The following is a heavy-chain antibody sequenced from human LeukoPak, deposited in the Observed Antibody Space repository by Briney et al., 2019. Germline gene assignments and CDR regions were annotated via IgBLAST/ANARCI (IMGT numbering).Heavy chain of an antibody. CDR2: FYYSGNT. CDR1: GGSFSGYY. CDR3: ARQTGAGLFILP. Sequence: SETLSLTCAVYGGSFSGYYWSWIRQPPGKGLEWTGSFYYSGNTYYNPSLKSRVTISVDTSKNQFSLILTSVTAADTAVYYCARQTGAGLFILPGGQGTLVTVSS. D-gene: IGHD3-3*01. J-gene: IGHJ4*02. V-gene: IGHV4-34*01.